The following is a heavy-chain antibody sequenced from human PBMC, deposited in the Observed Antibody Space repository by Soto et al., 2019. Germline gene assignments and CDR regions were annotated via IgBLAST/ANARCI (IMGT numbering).Heavy chain of an antibody. J-gene: IGHJ4*02. Sequence: EVQLLESGGGLVQPGGSLRLSCAASGFTFSSYAMSWVRQAPGKGLEWVSAISGSGGSTYYADSVKGRFTISRDNSKNTLYLQMNSLRAEDTAVYYCAKDLGRTVTRKTLNWGQGTLVTVAA. CDR1: GFTFSSYA. CDR3: AKDLGRTVTRKTLN. V-gene: IGHV3-23*01. D-gene: IGHD4-17*01. CDR2: ISGSGGST.